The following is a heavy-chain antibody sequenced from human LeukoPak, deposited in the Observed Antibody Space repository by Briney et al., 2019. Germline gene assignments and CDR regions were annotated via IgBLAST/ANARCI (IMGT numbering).Heavy chain of an antibody. V-gene: IGHV1-2*02. Sequence: GASVKVSCKASGYTFTGYYMHWVRQAPGQGLEWMGWINPNSGGTNYAQKFQGRVTMTRDTSISTAYMELSRLRSDDTAVYYCLGYCSGGSCYGEFDPWGQRTLVTVSS. D-gene: IGHD2-15*01. CDR3: LGYCSGGSCYGEFDP. J-gene: IGHJ5*02. CDR2: INPNSGGT. CDR1: GYTFTGYY.